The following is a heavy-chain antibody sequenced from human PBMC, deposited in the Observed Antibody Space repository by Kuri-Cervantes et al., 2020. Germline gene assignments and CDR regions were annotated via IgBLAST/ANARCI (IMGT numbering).Heavy chain of an antibody. CDR1: GYIFTTYW. D-gene: IGHD2-15*01. J-gene: IGHJ4*02. Sequence: GESLKISCQGSGYIFTTYWIGWVRQMPGRGLEWMGIIYPGDSDTIYNPSFQGQVTFSADKSINTAYLQWSSLKASDTAMYFCARNLRGSESDYWGQGTLVTVSS. CDR3: ARNLRGSESDY. V-gene: IGHV5-51*01. CDR2: IYPGDSDT.